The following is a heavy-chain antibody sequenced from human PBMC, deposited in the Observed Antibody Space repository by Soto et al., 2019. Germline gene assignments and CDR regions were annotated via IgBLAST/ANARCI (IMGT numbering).Heavy chain of an antibody. CDR1: GFTFSSYA. J-gene: IGHJ4*02. V-gene: IGHV3-23*01. CDR2: ISGSGGST. CDR3: AKDRGGGWYFFCFDY. Sequence: GGSLRLSCAASGFTFSSYAMSWVRQAPGKGLEWVSGISGSGGSTYYADPVKGRFTISRDNSKNTLYLQMNSLRAEDTAVYYCAKDRGGGWYFFCFDYWGQGTLVTVSS. D-gene: IGHD6-19*01.